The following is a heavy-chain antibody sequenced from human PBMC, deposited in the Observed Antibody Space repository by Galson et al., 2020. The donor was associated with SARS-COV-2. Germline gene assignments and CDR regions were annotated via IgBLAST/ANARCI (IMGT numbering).Heavy chain of an antibody. D-gene: IGHD3-16*02. V-gene: IGHV3-49*04. CDR1: GFTFGDYA. CDR3: LTFGGLVAIDY. Sequence: TGGSLRLSCTASGFTFGDYAMSWVRQAPGKGLEWVGFIRSIAYGATTEYAASVKGRFTISRDDSRSIAYLQMNSLKTDDTVVYYCLTFGGLVAIDYWGQGTLVTVSS. J-gene: IGHJ4*02. CDR2: IRSIAYGATT.